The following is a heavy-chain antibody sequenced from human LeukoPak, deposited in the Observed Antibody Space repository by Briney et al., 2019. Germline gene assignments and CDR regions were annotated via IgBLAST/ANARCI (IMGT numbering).Heavy chain of an antibody. Sequence: GGSLRLSCAASGFTFTSYWMSWVRQVPGKGLEWVANIKQDGSEKYYVDSVKGRFTISRDNAKNSLYLQMNSLRVEDTAVYYCARDTYSGYGGGFDYWGQGTLVTVSS. V-gene: IGHV3-7*01. CDR1: GFTFTSYW. CDR2: IKQDGSEK. CDR3: ARDTYSGYGGGFDY. D-gene: IGHD5-12*01. J-gene: IGHJ4*02.